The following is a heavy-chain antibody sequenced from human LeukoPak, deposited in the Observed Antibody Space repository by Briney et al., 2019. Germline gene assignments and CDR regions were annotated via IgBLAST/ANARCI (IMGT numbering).Heavy chain of an antibody. CDR1: GYTFTSYD. Sequence: ASVKVSCKASGYTFTSYDINWVRQATGQGLEWMGWMNPNSGNTGYAQKFQGRVTITRNTSISTAYMELSSLRSEDTAVYYCARETGQLLPSGIYYYMDVWGKGTTVTVSS. CDR2: MNPNSGNT. D-gene: IGHD2-2*01. V-gene: IGHV1-8*03. J-gene: IGHJ6*03. CDR3: ARETGQLLPSGIYYYMDV.